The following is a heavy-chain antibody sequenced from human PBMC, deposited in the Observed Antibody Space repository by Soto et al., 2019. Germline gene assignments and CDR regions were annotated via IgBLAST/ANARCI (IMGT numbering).Heavy chain of an antibody. CDR1: GFTFSSYG. D-gene: IGHD2-15*01. CDR3: AKGSGPQGAFDI. J-gene: IGHJ3*02. V-gene: IGHV3-30*18. CDR2: ISYDGSNK. Sequence: TGGSLRLSCAASGFTFSSYGMHWVRQAPGKGLEWVAVISYDGSNKYYADSVKGRFTISRDNSKNTLYLQMNSPRAEDTAVYYCAKGSGPQGAFDIWGQGTMVTVSS.